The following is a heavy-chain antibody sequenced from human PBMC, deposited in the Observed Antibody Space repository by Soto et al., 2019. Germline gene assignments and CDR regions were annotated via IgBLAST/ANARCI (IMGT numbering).Heavy chain of an antibody. V-gene: IGHV1-69*13. CDR1: GGTFSSYA. J-gene: IGHJ4*02. D-gene: IGHD2-8*01. Sequence: SVKVSCKASGGTFSSYAISWVRQAPGQGLEWMGGIIPIFGTANYAQKFQGRVTITADESTSTAYMELSSLRSEDTAMYYCAKPVYSNDGVGHPYPTYFDNWAREPWSPSPQ. CDR3: AKPVYSNDGVGHPYPTYFDN. CDR2: IIPIFGTA.